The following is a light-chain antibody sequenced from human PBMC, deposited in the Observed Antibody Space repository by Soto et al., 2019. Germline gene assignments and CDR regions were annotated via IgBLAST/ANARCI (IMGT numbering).Light chain of an antibody. CDR2: AAS. CDR1: QSISNY. V-gene: IGKV1-39*01. CDR3: QQSFSPLWT. Sequence: DIQMTQSPSSLSASVGDRVTITCPASQSISNYLNWYQQKPGKAPKLLIYAASSMQSGVPSRFSGSGSATDFTLTISRLQPDDSATYCCQQSFSPLWTFGQGTKVEV. J-gene: IGKJ1*01.